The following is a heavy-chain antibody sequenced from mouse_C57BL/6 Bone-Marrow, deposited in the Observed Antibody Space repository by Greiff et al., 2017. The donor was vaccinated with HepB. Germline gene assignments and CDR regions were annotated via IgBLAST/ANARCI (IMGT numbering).Heavy chain of an antibody. CDR3: TRGLRFAY. V-gene: IGHV1-69*01. Sequence: QVQLQQPGAELVMPGASVKLSCKASGYTFTSYWMHWVKQRPGQGLEWIGEIDPSDSYTNANQKVKGKSTLTVDKSSSTAYMQLSIVATEDYAVYYCTRGLRFAYWGQGTLVTVSA. D-gene: IGHD2-4*01. CDR2: IDPSDSYT. J-gene: IGHJ3*01. CDR1: GYTFTSYW.